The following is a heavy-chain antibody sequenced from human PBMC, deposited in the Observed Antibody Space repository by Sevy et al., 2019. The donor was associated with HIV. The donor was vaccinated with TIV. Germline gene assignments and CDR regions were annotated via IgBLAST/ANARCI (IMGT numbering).Heavy chain of an antibody. CDR2: IFHSGNT. D-gene: IGHD2-2*02. V-gene: IGHV4-30-2*01. CDR3: ARGVEGVVPSPIIGLGPWAKYWSFDL. CDR1: GGSISTDLYS. J-gene: IGHJ2*01. Sequence: SETLSLTCAVSGGSISTDLYSWNWIRQPPGKGLEWIGYIFHSGNTYYNPSLKSRVTISLDTSKNQFSLKLHSVTAADTALYFCARGVEGVVPSPIIGLGPWAKYWSFDLWGRGTLVTVSS.